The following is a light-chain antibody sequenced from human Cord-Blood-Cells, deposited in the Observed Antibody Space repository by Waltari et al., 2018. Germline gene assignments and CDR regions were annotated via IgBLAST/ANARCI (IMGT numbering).Light chain of an antibody. Sequence: QAVVTQEPALPVSPAGTATLTRGPTTAACTSGHYPFRFQQTPVQAPRTLIYDTSNKYSWTPSRFSGSRLGGKAALTLSGAQPEDEAEYSCLLSYSGARVFGGGTKLTVL. V-gene: IGLV7-46*01. CDR2: DTS. CDR3: LLSYSGARV. CDR1: TAACTSGHY. J-gene: IGLJ3*02.